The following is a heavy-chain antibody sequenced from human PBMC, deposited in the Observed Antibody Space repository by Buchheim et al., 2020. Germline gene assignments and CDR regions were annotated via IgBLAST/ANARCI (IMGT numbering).Heavy chain of an antibody. CDR2: ISGRGGST. CDR1: AFTFSSYA. V-gene: IGHV3-23*01. CDR3: AKGRRYYDSSGYSENDY. D-gene: IGHD3-22*01. J-gene: IGHJ4*02. Sequence: EVQLLESGGGLVQPGGSLRLSCAASAFTFSSYAMSWVRQAPGKGLEWVSAISGRGGSTYYADSVKSRFTISRDNSKNTLYLQMNSLRAEDTAVYYCAKGRRYYDSSGYSENDYWGQGTL.